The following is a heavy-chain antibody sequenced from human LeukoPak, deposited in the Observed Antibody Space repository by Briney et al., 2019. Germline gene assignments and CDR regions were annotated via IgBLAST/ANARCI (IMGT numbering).Heavy chain of an antibody. CDR2: ISTYNGNT. J-gene: IGHJ4*02. Sequence: ASVTVSCSASGYTFTNGGITWLRQAPGQGLERVGYISTYNGNTDYAQKFQDRVTLTTDTSTSTAYMELRSLRSDDTAVYFCARTYDSSTGYYFDYWGQGTLVTVSS. CDR3: ARTYDSSTGYYFDY. D-gene: IGHD3/OR15-3a*01. V-gene: IGHV1-18*01. CDR1: GYTFTNGG.